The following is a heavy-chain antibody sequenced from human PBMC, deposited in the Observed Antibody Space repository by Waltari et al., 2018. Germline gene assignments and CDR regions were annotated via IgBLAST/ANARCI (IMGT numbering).Heavy chain of an antibody. CDR2: ISYDGSNK. Sequence: QVQLVESGGGVVQPGRSLRLSCAASGFTFSRYAMHWVRQAPGKGLEWVAVISYDGSNKYYADSVKGRFTISRDNSKNTLYLQMNSLRAEDTAVYYCARGLATVHWGQGTLVTVSS. CDR1: GFTFSRYA. CDR3: ARGLATVH. D-gene: IGHD3-9*01. V-gene: IGHV3-30-3*01. J-gene: IGHJ4*02.